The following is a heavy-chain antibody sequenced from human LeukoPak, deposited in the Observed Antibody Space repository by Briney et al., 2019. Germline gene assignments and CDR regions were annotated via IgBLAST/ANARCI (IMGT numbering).Heavy chain of an antibody. J-gene: IGHJ6*03. CDR2: IYTTGST. D-gene: IGHD5-18*01. Sequence: TSETLSLTCTVSAGSISSGSYDWSWIRQPGWKGLEWIRRIYTTGSTNYNPSLKSPVTISVATSKNQFSLKLNSVTAADTAVYYCASNQFGYSYGDYCYYYMDVWGKGTTVTVSS. CDR1: AGSISSGSYD. V-gene: IGHV4-61*02. CDR3: ASNQFGYSYGDYCYYYMDV.